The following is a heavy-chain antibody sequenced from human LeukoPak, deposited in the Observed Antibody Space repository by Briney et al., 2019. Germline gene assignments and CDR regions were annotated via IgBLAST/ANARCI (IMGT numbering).Heavy chain of an antibody. Sequence: PGGSLRLSCAASGFTFSSYGMHWVRQAPGKGLEWVAVIWYGGSNKYYADSVKGRFTISRDNSKNSLYLQMNSLRAEDTAVYYCAKDSYYYDSSGYYDYWGQGTLVTASS. CDR1: GFTFSSYG. CDR3: AKDSYYYDSSGYYDY. D-gene: IGHD3-22*01. J-gene: IGHJ4*02. CDR2: IWYGGSNK. V-gene: IGHV3-30*02.